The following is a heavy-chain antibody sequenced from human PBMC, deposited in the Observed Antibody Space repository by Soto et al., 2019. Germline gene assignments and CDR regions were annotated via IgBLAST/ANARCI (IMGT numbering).Heavy chain of an antibody. CDR1: GFTFSSHA. D-gene: IGHD1-26*01. Sequence: QVHLVESGGGVVQPGRSLRLSCAVSGFTFSSHAMHWVRQAPGKGLEWVTLISSDGSNKYYADSVKGRFTTARDNSKNTMYLHMNSLRVEDTAVYYCARDDEGGSDCDLGYWGQGALVTVSS. CDR3: ARDDEGGSDCDLGY. V-gene: IGHV3-30-3*01. CDR2: ISSDGSNK. J-gene: IGHJ4*02.